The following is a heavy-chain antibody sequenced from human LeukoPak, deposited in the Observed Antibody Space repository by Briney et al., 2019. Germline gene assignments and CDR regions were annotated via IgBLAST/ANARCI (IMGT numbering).Heavy chain of an antibody. V-gene: IGHV3-23*01. J-gene: IGHJ4*02. CDR1: GFTFSSYA. Sequence: GGSLRLSCAASGFTFSSYAMSWVRQAPGKGLEWVSAISGSGGSTYYADSVKGRFTISRDNSKNTLYLQMNSLRAEDTAVYYCAKDAGRAPTYYDYVWGSYRYTVTLDYWGQGTLVTVSS. CDR2: ISGSGGST. D-gene: IGHD3-16*02. CDR3: AKDAGRAPTYYDYVWGSYRYTVTLDY.